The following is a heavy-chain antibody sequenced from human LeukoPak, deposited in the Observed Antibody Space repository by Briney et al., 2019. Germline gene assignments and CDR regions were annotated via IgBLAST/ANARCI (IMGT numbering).Heavy chain of an antibody. J-gene: IGHJ5*02. CDR2: ISSNGGST. V-gene: IGHV3-64*01. D-gene: IGHD2/OR15-2a*01. Sequence: PGGSLRLSCAASGFTFSSYGMHWVRQAPGKGLEYVAAISSNGGSTYYANSVKGRFTISRDNSKNTLYLQMGSLRAEDMAVYYCAREDPSMVNWFDPWGQGPLVTVSS. CDR3: AREDPSMVNWFDP. CDR1: GFTFSSYG.